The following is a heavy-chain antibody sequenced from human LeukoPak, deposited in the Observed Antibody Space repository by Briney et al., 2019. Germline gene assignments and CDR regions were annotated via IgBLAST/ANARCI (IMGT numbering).Heavy chain of an antibody. CDR3: ARKGGGIINY. D-gene: IGHD3-16*01. J-gene: IGHJ4*02. Sequence: GGSLRLSCAASGFTFSSYSMNWVRQAPGKGLEWVSIISGTSNTIYYADSVKGRFTISRDNAKNSLYLQMNSLRDEDTAVYYCARKGGGIINYWGQGTLVTVSS. V-gene: IGHV3-48*02. CDR2: ISGTSNTI. CDR1: GFTFSSYS.